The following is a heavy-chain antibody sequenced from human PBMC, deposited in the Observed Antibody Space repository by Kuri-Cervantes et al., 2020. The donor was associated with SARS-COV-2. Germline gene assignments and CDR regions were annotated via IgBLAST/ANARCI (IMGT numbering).Heavy chain of an antibody. J-gene: IGHJ4*02. CDR1: GFSFSNYG. CDR2: ISYEGSNK. CDR3: AREISIVGASDY. Sequence: GESLKISCAASGFSFSNYGMHWVRQAPGKGLEWVASISYEGSNKHYADSVKDRFTISRDYSRDTLYLQMNSLRAEDTAVYYCAREISIVGASDYWGQGTLVTVSS. V-gene: IGHV3-30*03. D-gene: IGHD1-26*01.